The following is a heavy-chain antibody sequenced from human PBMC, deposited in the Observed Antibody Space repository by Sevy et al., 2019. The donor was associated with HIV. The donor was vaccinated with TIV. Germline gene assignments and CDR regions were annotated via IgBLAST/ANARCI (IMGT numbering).Heavy chain of an antibody. Sequence: GGSLRLSCAASGFTFSSYAMHWVRQAPGKGLEWVAVITYDGGSKYYADSVKGRFTISRDNSKNTLYLQMNSLRAEDTAVYYCARAGVGVGAFDYWGQGTLVTVSS. D-gene: IGHD1-26*01. J-gene: IGHJ4*02. CDR2: ITYDGGSK. CDR3: ARAGVGVGAFDY. V-gene: IGHV3-30-3*01. CDR1: GFTFSSYA.